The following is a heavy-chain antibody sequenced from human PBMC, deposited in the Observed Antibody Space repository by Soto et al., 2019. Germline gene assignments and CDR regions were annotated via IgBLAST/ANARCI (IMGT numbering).Heavy chain of an antibody. CDR2: ISGSGRTI. D-gene: IGHD5-18*01. CDR1: GFPFSDYY. V-gene: IGHV3-11*01. Sequence: SLRLSCAASGFPFSDYYMSCIRQEPGKGLEWVAYISGSGRTIYYADSVKGRFTISRDNAKNSLYLQTSSLRAEDTAVYFCARYSFGYADVWGQGTTVTVSS. CDR3: ARYSFGYADV. J-gene: IGHJ6*02.